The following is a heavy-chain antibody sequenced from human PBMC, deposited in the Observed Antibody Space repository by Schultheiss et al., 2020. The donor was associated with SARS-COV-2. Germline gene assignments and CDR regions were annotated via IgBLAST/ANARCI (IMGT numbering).Heavy chain of an antibody. V-gene: IGHV4-4*07. CDR2: IYTSGRT. J-gene: IGHJ4*02. Sequence: SETLSLTCTVSGGSISSYYWSWIRQPAGKCLEWIGRIYTSGRTNYNPSLNSRVIMSVDTSKNQFSLKLSSVTAADTAVYYCAKEGAGYVGYWGQGTLVTVAS. D-gene: IGHD1-14*01. CDR3: AKEGAGYVGY. CDR1: GGSISSYY.